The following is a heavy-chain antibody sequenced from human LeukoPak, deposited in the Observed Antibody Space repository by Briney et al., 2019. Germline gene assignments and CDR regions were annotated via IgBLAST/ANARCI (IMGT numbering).Heavy chain of an antibody. V-gene: IGHV4-59*01. CDR3: ARGVVAAAGRTFDF. Sequence: SETLSLTCTVSGDSIKSNYWNWIRQPPGKGLEWIAYISHSGSTSYNPSLRSRVTISLDTSKNQFSLKLSSVTAADTAIYYCARGVVAAAGRTFDFWGQGTLVTVSS. CDR1: GDSIKSNY. CDR2: ISHSGST. D-gene: IGHD6-13*01. J-gene: IGHJ4*02.